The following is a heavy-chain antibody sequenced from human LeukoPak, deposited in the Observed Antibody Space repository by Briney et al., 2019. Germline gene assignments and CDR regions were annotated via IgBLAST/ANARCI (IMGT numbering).Heavy chain of an antibody. D-gene: IGHD2-15*01. V-gene: IGHV4-39*06. CDR2: IYSGGIT. CDR1: GGSVSSTGSF. J-gene: IGHJ4*02. Sequence: PSETLSLTCTVSGGSVSSTGSFWGWIRQPPGKGLEWIGSIYSGGITYYNPSLKSRVTISEDTSKNQFPLKMTSMTAADTAIYYCWLEKVVAAYFDSWGQGTLVTVSS. CDR3: WLEKVVAAYFDS.